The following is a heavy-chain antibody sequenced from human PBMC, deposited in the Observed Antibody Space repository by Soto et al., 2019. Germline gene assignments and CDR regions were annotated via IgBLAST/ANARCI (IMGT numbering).Heavy chain of an antibody. D-gene: IGHD3-16*01. J-gene: IGHJ6*02. CDR2: MNPNRGNT. CDR1: GYTFTSYD. CDR3: AREGVRGMDV. V-gene: IGHV1-8*01. Sequence: QVQLVQSGAEVKKPGASVKVSCKASGYTFTSYDINWVRQATGQGLEWMGWMNPNRGNTGYAQKVQGRVTMTRNTSIRTADMERSSRRSEDTSVYYCAREGVRGMDVWRQGTTVTVSS.